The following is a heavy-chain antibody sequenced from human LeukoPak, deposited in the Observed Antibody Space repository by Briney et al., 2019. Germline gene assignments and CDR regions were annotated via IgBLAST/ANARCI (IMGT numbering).Heavy chain of an antibody. CDR3: ARADVSGSYFYIDY. J-gene: IGHJ4*02. Sequence: PGGSLSHSCTVSRLALSKSWMHWVRQAPGKGLVWVSRINLDTSVTTYTHSAKGRFTISRDNANNKLYLQKSGLSGDDTAVYYCARADVSGSYFYIDYRGQGTLVTVSS. CDR1: RLALSKSW. V-gene: IGHV3-74*01. CDR2: INLDTSVT. D-gene: IGHD1-26*01.